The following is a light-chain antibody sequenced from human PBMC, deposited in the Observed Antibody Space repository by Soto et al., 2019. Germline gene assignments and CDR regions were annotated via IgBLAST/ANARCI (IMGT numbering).Light chain of an antibody. Sequence: QSALTQPASVSGSPGQSITISCTGTSSDVGGYNYVSWYQQHPGKAPKLMIYEVSNWPSGVSNRFSGSKSGNTASLTISGRQAEDEADYYCSSYTSSSTLDVFGTGTKLTVL. CDR2: EVS. J-gene: IGLJ1*01. CDR1: SSDVGGYNY. CDR3: SSYTSSSTLDV. V-gene: IGLV2-14*01.